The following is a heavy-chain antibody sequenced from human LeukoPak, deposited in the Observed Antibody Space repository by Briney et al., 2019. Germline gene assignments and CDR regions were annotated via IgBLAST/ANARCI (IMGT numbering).Heavy chain of an antibody. CDR1: GYTFTGYY. D-gene: IGHD6-19*01. CDR2: INPNSGGT. Sequence: ASVKVSCKASGYTFTGYYMHWVRQAPGQGLEWKGRINPNSGGTNYAQKFQGRVTMTRDTSISTAYMELSRLRPDDTAVYYCARANAKQWLVPSFGSWGQGTLVTVSS. J-gene: IGHJ4*02. CDR3: ARANAKQWLVPSFGS. V-gene: IGHV1-2*06.